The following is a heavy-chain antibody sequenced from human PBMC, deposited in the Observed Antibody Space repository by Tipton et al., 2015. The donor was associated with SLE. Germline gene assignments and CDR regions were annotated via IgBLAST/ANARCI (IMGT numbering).Heavy chain of an antibody. J-gene: IGHJ4*02. Sequence: TLSLTCAVYGGSFSGYYWSWIRQPPGKGLEWIGEINHSGSTNYNPSLKSRVTISVDTSKNQFSLKLSSVTAGDTAVYYCAREGGCSYGIDYWGQGTLVTVSS. CDR2: INHSGST. V-gene: IGHV4-34*09. CDR1: GGSFSGYY. D-gene: IGHD5-18*01. CDR3: AREGGCSYGIDY.